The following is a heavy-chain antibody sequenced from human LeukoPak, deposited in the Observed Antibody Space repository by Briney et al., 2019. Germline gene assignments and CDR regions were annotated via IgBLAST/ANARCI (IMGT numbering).Heavy chain of an antibody. V-gene: IGHV4-39*07. Sequence: PSETLSLTCAVSGGSISSSSYYWGWIRQPPGKGLEWIGSIYYSGSTYYNPSLKSRVTISVDTSKNQFSLKLSSVTAADTAVYYCARAQLKEMATIDYWGQGTLVTVSS. CDR2: IYYSGST. CDR1: GGSISSSSYY. CDR3: ARAQLKEMATIDY. D-gene: IGHD5-24*01. J-gene: IGHJ4*02.